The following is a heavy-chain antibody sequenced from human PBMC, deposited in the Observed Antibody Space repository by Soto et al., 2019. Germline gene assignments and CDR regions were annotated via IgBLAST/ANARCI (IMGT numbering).Heavy chain of an antibody. D-gene: IGHD2-15*01. CDR3: ARGLQTPPSMTDY. V-gene: IGHV4-34*01. CDR2: INHSGST. Sequence: SETLSLTCAVYGGSFSGYYWSWIRQPPGKGLEWIGEINHSGSTNYNPSLKSRVTISVDTSKNQFSLKLSSVTAADTAVYYCARGLQTPPSMTDYWGQGTLVTVSS. J-gene: IGHJ4*02. CDR1: GGSFSGYY.